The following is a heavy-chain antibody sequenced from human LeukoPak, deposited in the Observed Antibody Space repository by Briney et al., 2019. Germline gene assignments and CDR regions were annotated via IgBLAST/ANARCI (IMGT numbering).Heavy chain of an antibody. CDR1: GFTFSSYA. J-gene: IGHJ4*02. V-gene: IGHV3-9*01. D-gene: IGHD5-12*01. Sequence: GGSLRLSCAASGFTFSSYAMSWVRQAPGKGLEWVSGISWNSGSIGYADSVKGRFTISRDNAKNSLYLQMNSLRAEDTALYYCAKAPVGEWLPPSFDYWGQGTLVTVSS. CDR2: ISWNSGSI. CDR3: AKAPVGEWLPPSFDY.